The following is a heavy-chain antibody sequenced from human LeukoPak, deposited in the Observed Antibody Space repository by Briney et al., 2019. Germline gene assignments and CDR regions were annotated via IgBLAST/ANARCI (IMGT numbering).Heavy chain of an antibody. CDR3: ARRFVYDFWSGYHFDY. J-gene: IGHJ4*02. CDR1: GGSISSGGYY. D-gene: IGHD3-3*01. Sequence: PSETLSLTCTVSGGSISSGGYYWSWIRQHPGKGLEWIGYIYYSGSTYYNPSLKSRVTISVDTSKNQFSLKLSPVTAADTAVYYCARRFVYDFWSGYHFDYWGQGTLVTVSS. V-gene: IGHV4-31*03. CDR2: IYYSGST.